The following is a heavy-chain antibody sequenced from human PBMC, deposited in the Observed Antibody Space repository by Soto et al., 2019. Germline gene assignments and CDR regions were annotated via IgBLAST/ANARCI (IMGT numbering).Heavy chain of an antibody. Sequence: PSETLSLTCAVYGGSFSGYYWSWIRQPPGKGLEWIGEINHSGSTNYNPSLKSRVTISVDTSKNQFSLKLSSVTAADTAVYYCARVFYRYGSGGFDYWGQGTLGNGS. CDR2: INHSGST. J-gene: IGHJ4*02. CDR1: GGSFSGYY. V-gene: IGHV4-34*01. CDR3: ARVFYRYGSGGFDY. D-gene: IGHD1-20*01.